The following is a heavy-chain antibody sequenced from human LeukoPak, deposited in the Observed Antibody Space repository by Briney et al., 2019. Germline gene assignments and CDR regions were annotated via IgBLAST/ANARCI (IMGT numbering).Heavy chain of an antibody. J-gene: IGHJ1*01. V-gene: IGHV3-23*01. CDR2: ISGSGDST. CDR1: GFTVSSNY. Sequence: GGSLRLSCAASGFTVSSNYMTWVRQAPGKGLEWVSAISGSGDSTYYADSVKGRFTTSRDNSKNTLYLQMDSLRAEDTAVYYCAKDQGYYGSGSYKEYFQHWGQGTLVTVSS. D-gene: IGHD3-10*01. CDR3: AKDQGYYGSGSYKEYFQH.